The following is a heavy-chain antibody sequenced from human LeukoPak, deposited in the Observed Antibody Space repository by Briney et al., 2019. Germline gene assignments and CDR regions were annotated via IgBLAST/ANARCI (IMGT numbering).Heavy chain of an antibody. CDR2: IFSDGSTT. CDR1: GFTFSNFW. D-gene: IGHD5-12*01. CDR3: ARGYSGYEY. J-gene: IGHJ4*02. Sequence: PGGSLRLSCAASGFTFSNFWMNWVRQAPGKGLVWVSRIFSDGSTTNYADSVKGRFTISRDNAKNTLYLQMNSLRAEDTAVYYCARGYSGYEYWGQGTLATVSS. V-gene: IGHV3-74*01.